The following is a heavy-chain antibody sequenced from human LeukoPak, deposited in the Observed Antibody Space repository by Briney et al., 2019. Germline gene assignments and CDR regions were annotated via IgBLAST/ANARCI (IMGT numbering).Heavy chain of an antibody. D-gene: IGHD5-18*01. Sequence: ASETLSLTCTVSGGSISSYYWSWIRQPPGKGLEWIGYIYYSGSTNYNPSLKSRVTISVDTSKNQFSLKLSSVTAADTAVYYCARGLSSLVYSCGWYLDYWGQGTLVTVSS. CDR1: GGSISSYY. V-gene: IGHV4-59*08. CDR3: ARGLSSLVYSCGWYLDY. CDR2: IYYSGST. J-gene: IGHJ4*02.